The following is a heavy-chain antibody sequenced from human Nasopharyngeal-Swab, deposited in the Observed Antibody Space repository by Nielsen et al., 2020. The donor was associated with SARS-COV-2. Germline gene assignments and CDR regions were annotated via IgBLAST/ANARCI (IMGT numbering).Heavy chain of an antibody. Sequence: WAGQAPGQGFGWMGGIIPIFGTANYAQQFQGRVTITADESTSTAYMELSTLRSGDTAVYYCARDQAGGGVLGYWGQGTLVTVSS. CDR3: ARDQAGGGVLGY. D-gene: IGHD2-8*02. CDR2: IIPIFGTA. V-gene: IGHV1-69*01. J-gene: IGHJ4*02.